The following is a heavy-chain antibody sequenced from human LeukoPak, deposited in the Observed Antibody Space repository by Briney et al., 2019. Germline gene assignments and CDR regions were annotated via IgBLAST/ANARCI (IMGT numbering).Heavy chain of an antibody. D-gene: IGHD3-10*01. V-gene: IGHV1-2*02. CDR2: INPNSGGT. Sequence: ASVKVSCKASGYTFTGYYMHWVRQAPGQGLEWMGWINPNSGGTNYAQKFQGRVTMTRDTSISTAYMELSRLRSDDTAVYYCARDGNLPMVRGAHFDYWGQGTLVTVSS. CDR3: ARDGNLPMVRGAHFDY. CDR1: GYTFTGYY. J-gene: IGHJ4*02.